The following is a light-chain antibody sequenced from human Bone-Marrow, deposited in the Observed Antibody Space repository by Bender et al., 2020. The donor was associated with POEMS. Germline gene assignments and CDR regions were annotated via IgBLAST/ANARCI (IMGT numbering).Light chain of an antibody. J-gene: IGLJ3*02. CDR2: EVN. V-gene: IGLV2-23*02. CDR1: SSDVGSHNL. Sequence: QSALTQPASVSGSPGQSITVSCTGTSSDVGSHNLVSWYQQHPGNAPKLMMYEVNKRPSGVPARFSGSKSGTSASLAISDIQSEDEGDYYCSSWDDSLSGWVFGGGTKLTVL. CDR3: SSWDDSLSGWV.